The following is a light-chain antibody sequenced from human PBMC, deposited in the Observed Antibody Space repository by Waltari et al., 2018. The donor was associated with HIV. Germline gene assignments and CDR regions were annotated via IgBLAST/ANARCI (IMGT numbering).Light chain of an antibody. V-gene: IGLV1-47*01. Sequence: QSVLTQPPSASGTPGQTVTISCSGGSSNLGNDNIYWYQQLPGMTHKLIIYKNYVRPSGVPDRFAGSKSGTSASLAISGLRSEDEADYYCVGWDSSLSAYVFGAGTKVTVL. CDR1: SSNLGNDN. CDR3: VGWDSSLSAYV. J-gene: IGLJ1*01. CDR2: KNY.